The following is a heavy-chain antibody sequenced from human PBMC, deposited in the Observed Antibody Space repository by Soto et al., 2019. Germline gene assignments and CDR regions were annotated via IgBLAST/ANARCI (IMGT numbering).Heavy chain of an antibody. V-gene: IGHV3-23*01. Sequence: EVQLLESGGGLVQPGGPLRLSCAVYGFSFSTYAMSWVRQAPGKGLAWVSGISAGGGITYYADSVRGRFTISRDNSKDTLYLQITSLRAEDTAFYYCAKHAEYQLVSWFDPWGQGTLVTVSS. CDR3: AKHAEYQLVSWFDP. D-gene: IGHD2-2*01. CDR1: GFSFSTYA. CDR2: ISAGGGIT. J-gene: IGHJ5*02.